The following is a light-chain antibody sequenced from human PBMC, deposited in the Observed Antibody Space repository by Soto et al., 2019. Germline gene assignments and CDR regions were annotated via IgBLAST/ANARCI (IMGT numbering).Light chain of an antibody. Sequence: QSALTQPASVSGSPGQSITISCTGTSSDVGGYNYVSWYQQHPGKAPKLILYDVTNRPSGVSNRFSGSKSDNTASLTISGLQPEDEAEYYCSSYTTSSTLVVFGGGTKLTVL. CDR1: SSDVGGYNY. J-gene: IGLJ2*01. CDR2: DVT. V-gene: IGLV2-14*01. CDR3: SSYTTSSTLVV.